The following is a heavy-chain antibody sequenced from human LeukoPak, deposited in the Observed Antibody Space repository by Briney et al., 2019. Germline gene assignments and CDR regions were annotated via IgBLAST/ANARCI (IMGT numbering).Heavy chain of an antibody. CDR2: ISSSGSTI. CDR3: AREAVAGTAP. V-gene: IGHV3-48*03. CDR1: GFTFSSYE. D-gene: IGHD6-19*01. J-gene: IGHJ5*02. Sequence: GGSLRLSCAASGFTFSSYEMNWVRQAPGKGLEWVSYISSSGSTIYYADSVKGRFTISRDNAKNSLYLQMNSLRAEDTAVYYCAREAVAGTAPWGRGTLVTVSS.